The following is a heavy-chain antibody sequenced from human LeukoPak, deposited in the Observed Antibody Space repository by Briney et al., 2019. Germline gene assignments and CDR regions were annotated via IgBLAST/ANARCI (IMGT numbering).Heavy chain of an antibody. CDR2: INPKSGGT. D-gene: IGHD6-19*01. J-gene: IGHJ4*02. CDR3: ARVAITVAGRLDQRLGMRYYFDY. CDR1: GYTFTSYD. V-gene: IGHV1-2*02. Sequence: ASVKVSCKASGYTFTSYDINWVRQATGQGLEWMGWINPKSGGTHYAQKFQGRVTMTRDTSINTAYMELYRLKSDDTAVYYCARVAITVAGRLDQRLGMRYYFDYWGQGTLVTVSS.